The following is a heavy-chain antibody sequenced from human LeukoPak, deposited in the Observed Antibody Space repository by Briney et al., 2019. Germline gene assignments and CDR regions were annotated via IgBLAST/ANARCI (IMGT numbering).Heavy chain of an antibody. D-gene: IGHD1-26*01. CDR2: IKQDGSEK. CDR1: GFTFSSYA. CDR3: ARDKIVGAAHFDY. J-gene: IGHJ4*02. V-gene: IGHV3-7*01. Sequence: GGSLRLSCAASGFTFSSYAMHWVRQAPGKGLEWVANIKQDGSEKYYVDSVKGRFTISRDNAKNSVYLQMYSLRAEDTAVYYCARDKIVGAAHFDYWGQGTLVTVSS.